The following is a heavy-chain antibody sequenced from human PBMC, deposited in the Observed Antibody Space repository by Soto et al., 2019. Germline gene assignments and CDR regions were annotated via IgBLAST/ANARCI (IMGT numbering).Heavy chain of an antibody. V-gene: IGHV4-34*01. CDR1: GGSFSGYY. D-gene: IGHD6-6*01. J-gene: IGHJ6*02. CDR2: INDSGIT. CDR3: ARGRSSVPDRRGIGYYGLDV. Sequence: QVQLQQWGAEVLKPSETLSLTCVVNGGSFSGYYWSWIRQSPGKGLEWIGEINDSGITDSNPSLESRVTISVDMYKNQFSLNLKSVTAADSAVYHCARGRSSVPDRRGIGYYGLDVWGQGTTVTVSS.